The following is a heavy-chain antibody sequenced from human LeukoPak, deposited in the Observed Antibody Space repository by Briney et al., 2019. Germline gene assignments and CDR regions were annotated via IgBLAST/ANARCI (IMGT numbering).Heavy chain of an antibody. Sequence: SETLSLTCTVSGGSISSYYWSWIRQPPGKGLEWIGYIYYSGSTNYNPSLKSRVSISIDTSKSQFSLKVSSVTAADTAVYYCAREGRVDSAVVLFDYWGQGTLVTVSS. CDR1: GGSISSYY. CDR3: AREGRVDSAVVLFDY. J-gene: IGHJ4*02. D-gene: IGHD5-18*01. CDR2: IYYSGST. V-gene: IGHV4-59*01.